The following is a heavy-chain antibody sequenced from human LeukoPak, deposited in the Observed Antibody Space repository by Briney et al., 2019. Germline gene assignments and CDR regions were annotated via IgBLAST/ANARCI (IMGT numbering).Heavy chain of an antibody. Sequence: VTLSLTCGVSGGSVSSTNWWTWIRQPPGKGLEWIGEVHLDGRTNFNPSLKSRLTMSVDLSENHVSLKLTSVTAADTAVYYCAREGGFYRPLDYSGQGTLVTVSS. CDR1: GGSVSSTNW. CDR2: VHLDGRT. CDR3: AREGGFYRPLDY. D-gene: IGHD6-25*01. J-gene: IGHJ4*02. V-gene: IGHV4-4*02.